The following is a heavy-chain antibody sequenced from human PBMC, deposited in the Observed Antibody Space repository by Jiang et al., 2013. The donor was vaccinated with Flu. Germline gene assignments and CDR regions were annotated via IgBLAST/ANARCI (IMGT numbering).Heavy chain of an antibody. CDR2: INHSGST. D-gene: IGHD3-10*01. J-gene: IGHJ6*04. Sequence: LLKPSETLSLTCAVYGGSFSGYYWSWIRQPPGKGLEWIGEINHSGSTNYNPSLKSRVTISVDTSKNQFSLKLSSVTAADTAVYYCARGTLAVRGVIIDDLYGMDVWGKGTTVTVSS. CDR1: GGSFSGYY. CDR3: ARGTLAVRGVIIDDLYGMDV. V-gene: IGHV4-34*01.